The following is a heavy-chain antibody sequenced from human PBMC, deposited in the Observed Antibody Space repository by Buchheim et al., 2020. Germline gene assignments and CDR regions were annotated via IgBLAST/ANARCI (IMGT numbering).Heavy chain of an antibody. J-gene: IGHJ6*02. D-gene: IGHD3-10*01. Sequence: QVQLQQWGAGLLKPSETLSLTCAVYGGSFSGYYWSWIRQPPGKGLEWIGEINHSGSTNYNPSLKSRVTIPVDTVQNQFYLKLSSVTAADTAVYYCASLIMVRGVISYGMDVWGQGTT. CDR1: GGSFSGYY. CDR3: ASLIMVRGVISYGMDV. V-gene: IGHV4-34*01. CDR2: INHSGST.